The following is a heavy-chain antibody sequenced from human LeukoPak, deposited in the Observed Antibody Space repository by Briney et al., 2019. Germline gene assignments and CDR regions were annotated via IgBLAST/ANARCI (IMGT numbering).Heavy chain of an antibody. CDR1: GLTISSHW. CDR2: INSDGSST. J-gene: IGHJ5*02. CDR3: ARGRGPYGWFDP. Sequence: GGSLRLSCAASGLTISSHWMHWVRQVPGKGLVWVSRINSDGSSTNYADSVKGRLTISRDNAKNTLYLQMNSLRAEDAAVYYCARGRGPYGWFDPWGQGTLVTVSS. V-gene: IGHV3-74*01. D-gene: IGHD3-10*01.